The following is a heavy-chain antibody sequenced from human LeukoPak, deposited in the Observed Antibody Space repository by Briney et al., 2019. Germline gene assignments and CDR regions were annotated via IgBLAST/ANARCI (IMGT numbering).Heavy chain of an antibody. CDR2: ISSSSSYI. V-gene: IGHV3-21*01. CDR3: ARVGTYYYDSSGYSVDY. CDR1: GFTFSSYS. D-gene: IGHD3-22*01. J-gene: IGHJ4*02. Sequence: GGSLRLSCAASGFTFSSYSMNWVRQAPGKGLEWVSSISSSSSYIYYADSVKGRFTISRDNAKNSLYLQMNSLRAEDTAVYYCARVGTYYYDSSGYSVDYWGQGTLVTVSS.